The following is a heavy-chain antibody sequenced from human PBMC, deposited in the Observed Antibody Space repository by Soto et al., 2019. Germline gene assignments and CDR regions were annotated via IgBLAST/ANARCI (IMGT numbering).Heavy chain of an antibody. V-gene: IGHV1-18*01. J-gene: IGHJ6*02. CDR2: ISAYNGNT. CDR1: GYTFTSYG. D-gene: IGHD3-22*01. CDR3: ARGPTINMITMIVVGGVSYYYYYGMDV. Sequence: QVQLVQSGAEVKKPGASVKVSCKASGYTFTSYGISWVRQAPGQGLEWMGWISAYNGNTNYAQKLQGRVTMTTDTSTSTAYMELRSLRSDDTAVYYCARGPTINMITMIVVGGVSYYYYYGMDVWGQGTTVTVSS.